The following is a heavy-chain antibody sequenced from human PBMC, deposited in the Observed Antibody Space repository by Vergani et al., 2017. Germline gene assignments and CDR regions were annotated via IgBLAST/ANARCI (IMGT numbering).Heavy chain of an antibody. CDR2: IYPADSDT. J-gene: IGHJ4*02. Sequence: EVELVQSGPEMRKPGESLKISCKGSEYSFGNYWIGWVRQMPGKGLEWMGIIYPADSDTRYSPSFQGQVTISADKSISTAFLQWDSLKASDTALYYWARHTTYTDSWGQGPLVTGSS. CDR3: ARHTTYTDS. D-gene: IGHD1-1*01. CDR1: EYSFGNYW. V-gene: IGHV5-51*01.